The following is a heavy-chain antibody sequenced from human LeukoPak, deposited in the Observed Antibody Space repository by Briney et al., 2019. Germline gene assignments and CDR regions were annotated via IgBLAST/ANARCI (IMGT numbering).Heavy chain of an antibody. CDR2: ISAYNGNT. CDR1: GYTFTSYG. CDR3: ASDSTRGEMSLDI. D-gene: IGHD5-24*01. V-gene: IGHV1-18*01. Sequence: ASVKVSCKASGYTFTSYGISWVRQAPGQGLEWMGWISAYNGNTNYAQKLQGRVTMTTDTSTGTTYMELRSLRSDDTAVYYCASDSTRGEMSLDIWGQGTMVTVYS. J-gene: IGHJ3*02.